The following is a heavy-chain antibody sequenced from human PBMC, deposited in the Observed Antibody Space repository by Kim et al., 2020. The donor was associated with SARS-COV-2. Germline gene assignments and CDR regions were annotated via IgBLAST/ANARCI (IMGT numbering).Heavy chain of an antibody. V-gene: IGHV4-39*01. CDR3: ARRSHGGARFDY. J-gene: IGHJ4*02. Sequence: TYYNPSLQSRVTISADTSKNEFSLKRSSVTAADTAVYFCARRSHGGARFDYWGQGALVTVSS. CDR2: T. D-gene: IGHD2-21*01.